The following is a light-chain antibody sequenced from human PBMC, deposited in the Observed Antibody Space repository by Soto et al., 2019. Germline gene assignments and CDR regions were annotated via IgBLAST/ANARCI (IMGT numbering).Light chain of an antibody. Sequence: AIQLTQSPSSLSASVGDRVIITCRASQGISSALAWYHQKPGKAPKLLIFDASTLKGGVPSRFSGSGSGTVFPLTISSLQPEDFATYYCQQFNSYPWTFAQGTKVEIK. CDR1: QGISSA. CDR2: DAS. J-gene: IGKJ1*01. CDR3: QQFNSYPWT. V-gene: IGKV1-13*02.